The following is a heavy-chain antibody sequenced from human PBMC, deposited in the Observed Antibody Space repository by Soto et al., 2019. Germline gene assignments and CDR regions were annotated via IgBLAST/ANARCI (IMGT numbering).Heavy chain of an antibody. D-gene: IGHD6-19*01. CDR3: ARGRYSSGWFNWYFDL. V-gene: IGHV1-2*04. J-gene: IGHJ2*01. CDR1: GYTFSGYY. CDR2: INPNSGDT. Sequence: QVQLVQSGAEVKKPGASVKVSCKASGYTFSGYYMYWVRQAPGQGPEWMGWINPNSGDTNYAQKFQGWVTMTRDTSISTAYMELSRLRSDDTAVYYCARGRYSSGWFNWYFDLWGRGTLVTVSS.